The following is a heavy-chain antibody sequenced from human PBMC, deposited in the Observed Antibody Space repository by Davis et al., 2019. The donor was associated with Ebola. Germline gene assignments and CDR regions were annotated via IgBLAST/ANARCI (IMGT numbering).Heavy chain of an antibody. J-gene: IGHJ4*02. CDR2: IYYSGST. Sequence: SETLSLTCTVPGGSISSYYWSWIRQPPGKGLEWIGYIYYSGSTNYNPSLKSRVTISVDTSENQFSLKLSSVTAADTAMYYCARRSSAYYYVNYWGRGTLVTVSS. D-gene: IGHD3-10*02. CDR1: GGSISSYY. V-gene: IGHV4-59*08. CDR3: ARRSSAYYYVNY.